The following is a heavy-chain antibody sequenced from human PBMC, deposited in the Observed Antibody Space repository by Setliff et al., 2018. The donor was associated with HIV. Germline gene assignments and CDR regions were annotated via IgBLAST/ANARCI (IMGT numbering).Heavy chain of an antibody. D-gene: IGHD6-19*01. CDR2: ISFSTGSI. CDR3: ARDGSGRGSGWYNYYYYMDV. J-gene: IGHJ6*03. V-gene: IGHV3-48*01. CDR1: GFTFSGDS. Sequence: PGGSLRLSCAASGFTFSGDSVNWVRQAPGKGLEWISYISFSTGSIYYADSVKGRFTISSDTAKNALYLQMNGLRAEDTAVYYCARDGSGRGSGWYNYYYYMDVWGKGTTVTVSS.